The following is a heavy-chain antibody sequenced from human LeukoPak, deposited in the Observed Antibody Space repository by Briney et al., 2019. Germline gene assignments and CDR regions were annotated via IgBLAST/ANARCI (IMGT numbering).Heavy chain of an antibody. CDR3: ARGRGGATTWFDH. V-gene: IGHV1-2*02. D-gene: IGHD1-26*01. CDR1: GYTFSGYY. CDR2: INSNSGAR. Sequence: ASVKVSCKASGYTFSGYYMHWVRQAPGQGLESRGWINSNSGARNYAPKFQGRVTFSRDNSISTAYMELSSLSSDDTAIYYCARGRGGATTWFDHWGQGTLVTVSS. J-gene: IGHJ5*02.